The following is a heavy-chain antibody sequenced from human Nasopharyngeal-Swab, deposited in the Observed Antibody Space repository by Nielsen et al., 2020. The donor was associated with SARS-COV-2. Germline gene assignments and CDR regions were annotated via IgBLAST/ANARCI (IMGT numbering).Heavy chain of an antibody. Sequence: ETLSLTCTVSGGSISSSGNYWGWIRQAPGKGLEWVSVISGSGGSTYYADSVKGRFTISRDNSKNTLYLQMNSLRAEDTAVYYCARYDDYYDSSGYAYWGQGTLVTVSS. CDR2: ISGSGGST. CDR3: ARYDDYYDSSGYAY. CDR1: GGSISSSG. D-gene: IGHD3-22*01. J-gene: IGHJ4*02. V-gene: IGHV3-23*01.